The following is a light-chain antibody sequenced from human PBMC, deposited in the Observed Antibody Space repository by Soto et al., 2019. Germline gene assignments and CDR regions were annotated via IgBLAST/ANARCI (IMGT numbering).Light chain of an antibody. Sequence: QSVRTQPPSVSGSPGQSITISCTGTSSDVGAYNHVSWYQQHPGKAPKLIIYDVTKRPSGVPDRFSGSKAGDTASLTISGLQAEDEADYYCCSFAGSPSHYVFGNGTKVTVL. CDR3: CSFAGSPSHYV. CDR1: SSDVGAYNH. J-gene: IGLJ1*01. V-gene: IGLV2-11*01. CDR2: DVT.